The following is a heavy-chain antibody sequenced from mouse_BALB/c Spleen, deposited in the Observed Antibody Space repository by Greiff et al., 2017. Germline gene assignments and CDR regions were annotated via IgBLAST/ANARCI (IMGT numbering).Heavy chain of an antibody. CDR2: INPYNGGT. CDR1: GYSFTGYT. V-gene: IGHV1S135*01. CDR3: ARGFYYYGSSYFDY. Sequence: EVQLQQSGPELVKPGASMKISCKASGYSFTGYTMNWVKQSHGKNLEWIGLINPYNGGTSYNQKFKGKATSTVDKSSSTAYMQLSSPTSEDSAVYYCARGFYYYGSSYFDYWGQGTTLTVSS. J-gene: IGHJ2*01. D-gene: IGHD1-1*01.